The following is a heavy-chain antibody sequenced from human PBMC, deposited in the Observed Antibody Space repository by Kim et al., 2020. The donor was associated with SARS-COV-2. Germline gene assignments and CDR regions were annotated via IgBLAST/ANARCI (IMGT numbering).Heavy chain of an antibody. D-gene: IGHD6-19*01. CDR3: ARGGGVVAVAGTRFDY. J-gene: IGHJ4*02. V-gene: IGHV1-69*04. Sequence: KVQGRVTITADKSTGTAYMDLSSLRSEDTAMYYCARGGGVVAVAGTRFDYWGQGTLVTVSS.